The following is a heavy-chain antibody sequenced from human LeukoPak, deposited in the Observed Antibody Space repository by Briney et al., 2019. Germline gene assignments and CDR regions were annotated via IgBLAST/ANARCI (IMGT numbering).Heavy chain of an antibody. CDR2: ISAYNGNT. J-gene: IGHJ4*02. Sequence: ASVKVSCKASGYTFTSYGISWVRQAPGQGLEWMGWISAYNGNTNYAQKLQGRVTMTTDTSTSTAYMELRSLRSDDTAVYYCARDLKGYSDSSGYLPLGYWGQGTLVTVS. D-gene: IGHD3-22*01. CDR1: GYTFTSYG. CDR3: ARDLKGYSDSSGYLPLGY. V-gene: IGHV1-18*01.